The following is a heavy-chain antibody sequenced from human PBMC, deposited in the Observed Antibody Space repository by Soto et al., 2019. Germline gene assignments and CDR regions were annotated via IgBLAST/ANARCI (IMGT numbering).Heavy chain of an antibody. CDR2: ISGSGGST. J-gene: IGHJ5*02. D-gene: IGHD3-22*01. Sequence: GGSLRLSCAASGFTFSSYATSWVRQAPGKGLEWVSAISGSGGSTYYADSVKGRFTISRDNSKNTLYLQMNSLRAENTAVYYCAKGSYYYDSSGYWSWGQGTLVTVSS. V-gene: IGHV3-23*01. CDR1: GFTFSSYA. CDR3: AKGSYYYDSSGYWS.